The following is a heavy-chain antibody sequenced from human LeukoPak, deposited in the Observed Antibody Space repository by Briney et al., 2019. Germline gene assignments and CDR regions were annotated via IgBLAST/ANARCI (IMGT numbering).Heavy chain of an antibody. CDR1: GGSFSVSY. CDR3: ASLRWPRLGWFDP. D-gene: IGHD5-12*01. Sequence: SETLSLTCAVYGGSFSVSYWSGSAHPPGKGLGWFGEINHSGSTNYNPSLKSRVTISVDTSKNQFSLKLSSVTAADTAVYYCASLRWPRLGWFDPWGQGTLVTVSS. CDR2: INHSGST. J-gene: IGHJ5*02. V-gene: IGHV4-34*01.